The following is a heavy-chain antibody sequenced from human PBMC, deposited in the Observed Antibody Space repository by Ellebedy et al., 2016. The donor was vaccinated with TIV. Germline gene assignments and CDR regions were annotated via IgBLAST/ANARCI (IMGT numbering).Heavy chain of an antibody. V-gene: IGHV3-74*01. Sequence: GESLKISXAASGFTFSSYWMHWVRQAPGKGLVWVSRINSDGSNTNYADSVKGRFTISRDNAKNTLYLQMNSLRAEDTAVYYCLHGGPSIAVAAPFDYWGQGTLVTVSS. CDR3: LHGGPSIAVAAPFDY. CDR2: INSDGSNT. J-gene: IGHJ4*02. CDR1: GFTFSSYW. D-gene: IGHD6-19*01.